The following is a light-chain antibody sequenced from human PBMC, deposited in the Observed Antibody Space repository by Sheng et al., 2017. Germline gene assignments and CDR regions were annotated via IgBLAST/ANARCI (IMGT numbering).Light chain of an antibody. Sequence: SSELTQDPAVSVALGQTVRITCQGDSLRSYYASWYQQKPGQAPVLVIYGKNNRPSGIPDRFSGSSSGNTASLTITGAQAEDEADYYCNSRDRAVVTNVVFGGGTKLTVL. CDR1: SLRSYY. CDR3: NSRDRAVVTNVV. V-gene: IGLV3-19*01. J-gene: IGLJ2*01. CDR2: GKN.